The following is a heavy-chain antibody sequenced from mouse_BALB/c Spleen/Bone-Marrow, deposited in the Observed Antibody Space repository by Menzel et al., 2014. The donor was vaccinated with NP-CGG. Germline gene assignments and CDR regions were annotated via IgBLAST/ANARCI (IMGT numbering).Heavy chain of an antibody. D-gene: IGHD2-1*01. CDR1: GYTFTDYA. Sequence: QVQLQQSGAELVRPGVSVKISCKGPGYTFTDYAMHWVKQSHAKSLEWIGVISTYYGDASYNQKFKGKATMTVDKSSSTAYMELARLTSEDSAIYYCAREGNGNLDYWGQGTTLTVSS. J-gene: IGHJ2*01. CDR2: ISTYYGDA. V-gene: IGHV1S137*01. CDR3: AREGNGNLDY.